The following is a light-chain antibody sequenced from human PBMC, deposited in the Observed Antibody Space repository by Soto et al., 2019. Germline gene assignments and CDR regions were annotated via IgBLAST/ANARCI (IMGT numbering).Light chain of an antibody. CDR1: ETVGSE. Sequence: EIVMTQSQATLSVSPGERATLSCRASETVGSELAWCQQKPGQAPRLLIYHAATRATGIPARFSGRGSRTEFTLTITSLQSEDVAVYYCQQYNRWTPITFGQGT. CDR3: QQYNRWTPIT. J-gene: IGKJ5*01. CDR2: HAA. V-gene: IGKV3-15*01.